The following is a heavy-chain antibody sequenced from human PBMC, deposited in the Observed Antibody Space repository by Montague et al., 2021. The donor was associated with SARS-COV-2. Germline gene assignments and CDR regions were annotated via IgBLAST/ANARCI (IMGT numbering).Heavy chain of an antibody. CDR3: AHRRGLLLSDAFDX. CDR1: GFSLSTSGVG. D-gene: IGHD1-26*01. CDR2: VYWDDDK. Sequence: PALVKPTQTLTLTCTFSGFSLSTSGVGVGWIRQPPGKALEWPALVYWDDDKRYSPSLKSRLTITKDTSKNQVVLTMTNMDPVDTATYYCAHRRGLLLSDAFDXWGQGTMVTASS. J-gene: IGHJ3*02. V-gene: IGHV2-5*02.